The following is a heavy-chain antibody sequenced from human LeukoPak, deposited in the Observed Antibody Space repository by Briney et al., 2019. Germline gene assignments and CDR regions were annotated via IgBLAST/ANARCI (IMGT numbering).Heavy chain of an antibody. CDR3: ARAGYYDSSCFDY. CDR2: IYYSGST. Sequence: SETLSLTCTVSGGSISSYYWSWIRQPPGKGLEWIGYIYYSGSTNYNPSLKSRVTISVDTSKNQFSLKLSSVTAADTAVYYCARAGYYDSSCFDYWGQGTLVTVSS. J-gene: IGHJ4*02. V-gene: IGHV4-59*01. CDR1: GGSISSYY. D-gene: IGHD3-22*01.